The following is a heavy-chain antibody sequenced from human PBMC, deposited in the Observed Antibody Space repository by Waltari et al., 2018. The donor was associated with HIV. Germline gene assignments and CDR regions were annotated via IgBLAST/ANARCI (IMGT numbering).Heavy chain of an antibody. V-gene: IGHV1-18*01. CDR2: ISVYNGNT. D-gene: IGHD3-10*01. Sequence: QVQLVQSGGEVKKPGASVKVSCKASGYTFISYGISWVRQAPGQGIECMGWISVYNGNTNYAQKFQGRVTMTTDSSTSTAYMEVRSLRSDDTAVYYCARVSGSGYYGMDAWGQGTTVTVSS. J-gene: IGHJ6*02. CDR1: GYTFISYG. CDR3: ARVSGSGYYGMDA.